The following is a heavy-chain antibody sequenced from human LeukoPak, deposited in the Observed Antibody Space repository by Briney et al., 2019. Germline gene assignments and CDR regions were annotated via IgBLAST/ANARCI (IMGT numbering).Heavy chain of an antibody. CDR1: GFTFDDYA. V-gene: IGHV3-9*01. J-gene: IGHJ5*02. Sequence: PGRSLRLSCAASGFTFDDYAMHWVRHAPGKGLEWVSGISWNSGSIGYADSVKGRFTISRDNAKNSLYLQMNSLRAEDTALYYCAKGTDSSGYSSPIWFDPWGQGTLVTVSS. D-gene: IGHD3-22*01. CDR3: AKGTDSSGYSSPIWFDP. CDR2: ISWNSGSI.